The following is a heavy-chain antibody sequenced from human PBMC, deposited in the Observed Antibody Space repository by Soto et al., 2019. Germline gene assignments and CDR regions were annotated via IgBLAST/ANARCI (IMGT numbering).Heavy chain of an antibody. J-gene: IGHJ4*02. CDR1: GGSLSSYY. D-gene: IGHD3-10*01. Sequence: SETLSLTCVVSGGSLSSYYWSWIRQPPGKGLEWIGYIYYSGSTNYNPSLKSRVTISVDTSKNQFSLKLSSVTAADTAVYYCARNYGPGYTFDYWGQGTLVTVSS. CDR3: ARNYGPGYTFDY. CDR2: IYYSGST. V-gene: IGHV4-59*08.